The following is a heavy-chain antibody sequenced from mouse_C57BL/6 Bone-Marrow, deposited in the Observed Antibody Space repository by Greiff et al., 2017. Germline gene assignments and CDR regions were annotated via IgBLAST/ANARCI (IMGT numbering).Heavy chain of an antibody. D-gene: IGHD1-1*01. CDR1: GFTFSSYG. V-gene: IGHV5-6*02. Sequence: EVKLQESGGDLVKPGGSLKLSCAASGFTFSSYGMSWVRQTPDKRLEWVATISSGGSSTYYPDSVKGRFTISRDNAKNTLYLQMSSLKSEDTAMYFCARRGYYGSLFYWYFAVGGTGTTVTVSS. J-gene: IGHJ1*03. CDR3: ARRGYYGSLFYWYFAV. CDR2: ISSGGSST.